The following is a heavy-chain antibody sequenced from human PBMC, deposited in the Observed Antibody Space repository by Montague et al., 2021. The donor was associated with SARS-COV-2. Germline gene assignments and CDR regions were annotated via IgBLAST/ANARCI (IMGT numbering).Heavy chain of an antibody. J-gene: IGHJ3*02. V-gene: IGHV6-1*01. Sequence: CAISGDSVSSNTATWNWIRQSPSRGFERLGRTYYRSKWYHDYAISLKSRITINPDTSKNQFSLQLSSVAPEDTAVFYCARTTTRMLYPENAFDIWGQGTMVTVSS. CDR2: TYYRSKWYH. CDR3: ARTTTRMLYPENAFDI. CDR1: GDSVSSNTAT. D-gene: IGHD2-15*01.